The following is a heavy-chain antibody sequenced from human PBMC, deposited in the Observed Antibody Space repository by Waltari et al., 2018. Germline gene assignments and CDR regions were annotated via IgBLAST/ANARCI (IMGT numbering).Heavy chain of an antibody. D-gene: IGHD2-2*02. V-gene: IGHV3-53*01. CDR1: GSPVPSNS. CDR2: SYSGGST. CDR3: ADTRGGY. Sequence: EVQLVESGGGLIQPGGSLSLPFAASGSPVPSNSMSWVRQGPGKGLEGVSGSYSGGSTYYADSVKGRFTISRDNSKNTLYLQMNSLRAEDTAVYYCADTRGGYWGQGTLVTVSS. J-gene: IGHJ4*02.